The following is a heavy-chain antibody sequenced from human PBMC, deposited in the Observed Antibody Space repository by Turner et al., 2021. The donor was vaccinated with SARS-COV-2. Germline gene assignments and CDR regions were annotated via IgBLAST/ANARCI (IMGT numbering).Heavy chain of an antibody. Sequence: EVQLVESGGGLVQPGGSLRLSCAASGFTFSSYEMNWVRQAPGKGLEWVSYSSPSGRTIYYADSVKGRFTISRDNAKNSLYLQMNSLRAEDTAVYYCARDQYYDSSGYYFFRASYFDLWGRGTLVTVSS. V-gene: IGHV3-48*03. CDR3: ARDQYYDSSGYYFFRASYFDL. CDR1: GFTFSSYE. J-gene: IGHJ2*01. CDR2: SSPSGRTI. D-gene: IGHD3-22*01.